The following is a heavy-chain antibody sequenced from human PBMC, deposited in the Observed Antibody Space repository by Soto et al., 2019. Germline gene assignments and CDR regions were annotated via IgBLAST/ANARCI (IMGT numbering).Heavy chain of an antibody. CDR3: ARNHPYYWKSVDHYYFYYGMHV. Sequence: ASVKVSCKASGYTFTSYYMRWVRQAPGQGLEWMGIINPSGGSTSYAQKFQGRVTMTRDTSTSTVYMELSRLRSDDTAVYYCARNHPYYWKSVDHYYFYYGMHVWSQGTTVTVSS. CDR1: GYTFTSYY. CDR2: INPSGGST. J-gene: IGHJ6*02. V-gene: IGHV1-46*01. D-gene: IGHD1-1*01.